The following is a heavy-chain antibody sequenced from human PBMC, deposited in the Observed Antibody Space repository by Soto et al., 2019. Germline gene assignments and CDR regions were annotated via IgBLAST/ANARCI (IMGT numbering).Heavy chain of an antibody. D-gene: IGHD3-10*01. Sequence: GGSLRLSCAASGFTFSSYSMNWVRQAPGKGLEWVSSISSSSSYIYYADSVKGRFTISRDNAKNSLYLQMNSLRAEDTAVYYCARDGYGSGSYYGGGFGYWGQGTLVTVSS. J-gene: IGHJ4*02. CDR2: ISSSSSYI. V-gene: IGHV3-21*01. CDR3: ARDGYGSGSYYGGGFGY. CDR1: GFTFSSYS.